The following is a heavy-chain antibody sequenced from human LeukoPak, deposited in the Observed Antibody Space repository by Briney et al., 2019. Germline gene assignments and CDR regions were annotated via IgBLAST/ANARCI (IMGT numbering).Heavy chain of an antibody. J-gene: IGHJ4*02. Sequence: PGGSLRLSCAASGFPFSSYGMSWIRQSPVKGLEWVSSISASGDVIFLVDSVKGRFIVSRDNSQNTLSLQMNSLRVEDTAIYYCVGSGNSAHWGQGTLVTVSS. CDR2: ISASGDVI. CDR1: GFPFSSYG. D-gene: IGHD1-7*01. V-gene: IGHV3-23*01. CDR3: VGSGNSAH.